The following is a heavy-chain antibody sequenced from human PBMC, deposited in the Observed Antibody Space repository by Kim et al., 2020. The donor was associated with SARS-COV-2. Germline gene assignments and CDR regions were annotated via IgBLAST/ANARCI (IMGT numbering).Heavy chain of an antibody. Sequence: SVKGRFTISRDNAKNTLDLQMNSLRAEDTAVYYCARAVVPYSSSWSYFDYWGQGTLVTVSS. V-gene: IGHV3-30*01. D-gene: IGHD6-13*01. J-gene: IGHJ4*02. CDR3: ARAVVPYSSSWSYFDY.